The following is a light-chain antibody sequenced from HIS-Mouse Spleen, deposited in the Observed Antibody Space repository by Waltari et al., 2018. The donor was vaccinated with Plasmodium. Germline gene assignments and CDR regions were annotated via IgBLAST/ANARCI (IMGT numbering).Light chain of an antibody. CDR3: CSYAGSYTYV. V-gene: IGLV2-11*01. Sequence: QSALPQPRSVSGSPGQSVTISCTGPSSAVGGYNYVSWYQQHPGKAPKLMIYDVSKRPSGVPDRFSGSKSGNTASLTISGLQAEDEADYYCCSYAGSYTYVFGTGTKVTVL. CDR1: SSAVGGYNY. CDR2: DVS. J-gene: IGLJ1*01.